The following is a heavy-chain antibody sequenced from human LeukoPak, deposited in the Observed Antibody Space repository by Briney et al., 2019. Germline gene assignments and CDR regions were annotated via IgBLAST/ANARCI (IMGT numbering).Heavy chain of an antibody. CDR1: GFTFSSYW. CDR3: ARDRSVVVVVAATTENYYGMDV. Sequence: GGSLRLSCAASGFTFSSYWMSWVRQAPGKGLEWVANIKQDGSEKYYVDSVKGRFTISRDNAKNSLYLQMNSLRAEDTAVYYCARDRSVVVVVAATTENYYGMDVWGQGTTVTVSS. J-gene: IGHJ6*02. D-gene: IGHD2-15*01. CDR2: IKQDGSEK. V-gene: IGHV3-7*01.